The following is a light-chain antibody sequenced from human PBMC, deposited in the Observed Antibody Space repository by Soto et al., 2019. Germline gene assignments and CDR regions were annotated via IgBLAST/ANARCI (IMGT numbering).Light chain of an antibody. CDR2: DAS. Sequence: ELVFTQSPATLSFSPSERATLSCRASQSVSSYLAWYQQKPGQAPRLLIYDASNRATGIPARFSGSGSGTDFTLTISSLEPEDFAVYYCQQRSNWPTFGPGTKVDI. CDR1: QSVSSY. V-gene: IGKV3-11*01. J-gene: IGKJ3*01. CDR3: QQRSNWPT.